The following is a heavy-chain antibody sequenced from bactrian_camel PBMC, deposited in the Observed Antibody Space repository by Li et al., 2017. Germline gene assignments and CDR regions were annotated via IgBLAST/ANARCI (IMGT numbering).Heavy chain of an antibody. CDR2: IESTGTT. CDR1: GYTYAAWD. V-gene: IGHV3S53*01. D-gene: IGHD2*01. Sequence: VQLVESGGGSVRPGGSLTLSCAASGYTYAAWDFAWFHQAPGKEREGVAAIESTGTTSYADSVKGRFTISLGNAKNSVYLQMNSLKLEDTAMYYCAADFGPYCSGSYLARRANFEGRGTQVTVS. J-gene: IGHJ4*01.